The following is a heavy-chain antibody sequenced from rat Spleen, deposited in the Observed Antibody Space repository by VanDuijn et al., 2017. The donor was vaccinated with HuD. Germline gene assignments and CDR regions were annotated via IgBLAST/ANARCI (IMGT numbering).Heavy chain of an antibody. D-gene: IGHD1-12*03. V-gene: IGHV5-22*01. CDR3: TRDEGIYYYDGFYHEWFAY. Sequence: EVQLVESGGGLVQPGRSLKLSCAASGFTFSDYYMAWVRQAPKKGLEWVASMSYEGSSTYHGDSVKGQLTISRDNAKSTLYLQMNSLRSEDTATYYCTRDEGIYYYDGFYHEWFAYWGQGTLVTVSS. CDR2: MSYEGSST. CDR1: GFTFSDYY. J-gene: IGHJ3*01.